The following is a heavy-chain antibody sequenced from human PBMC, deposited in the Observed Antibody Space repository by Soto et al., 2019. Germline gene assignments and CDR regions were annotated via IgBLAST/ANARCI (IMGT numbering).Heavy chain of an antibody. CDR3: ARDRGYPDSFDI. J-gene: IGHJ3*02. CDR1: GFPFGPFY. Sequence: PGGSLRLSCAASGFPFGPFYMHWVRQAPGKGLEWVSHINGDGTTTVYADSVKGRFTISRDNAKNTLYLQMTSLRAEDTAVYYCARDRGYPDSFDIWGQGTRVTVSS. V-gene: IGHV3-74*01. D-gene: IGHD2-2*01. CDR2: INGDGTTT.